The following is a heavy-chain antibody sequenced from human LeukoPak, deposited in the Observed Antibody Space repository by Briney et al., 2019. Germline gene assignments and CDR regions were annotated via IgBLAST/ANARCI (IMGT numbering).Heavy chain of an antibody. CDR2: IYSGGST. J-gene: IGHJ5*02. D-gene: IGHD3-3*01. V-gene: IGHV3-66*02. CDR3: ARDFDSYNWFDP. CDR1: GFTVSSNY. Sequence: GGSLRLSCAASGFTVSSNYMSWVRQAPGKGLEWVSVIYSGGSTYYADSVKGRFTISRDNSKNTLCLQMNSLRAEDTAVYYCARDFDSYNWFDPWGQGTLVTVSS.